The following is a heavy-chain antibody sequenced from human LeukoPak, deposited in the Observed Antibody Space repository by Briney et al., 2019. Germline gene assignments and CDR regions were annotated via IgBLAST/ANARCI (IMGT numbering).Heavy chain of an antibody. D-gene: IGHD1-26*01. CDR2: IKQDGSEK. J-gene: IGHJ4*02. CDR3: ARGQGGPFDY. Sequence: GGSLRLSCAASGFTFSSHWMSWVRQAPGKGLEWVANIKQDGSEKYYVDSVKGRFTISRDNAKNSLYLQMNSLRAEDTAVYYCARGQGGPFDYWGQGTLVTVSS. V-gene: IGHV3-7*03. CDR1: GFTFSSHW.